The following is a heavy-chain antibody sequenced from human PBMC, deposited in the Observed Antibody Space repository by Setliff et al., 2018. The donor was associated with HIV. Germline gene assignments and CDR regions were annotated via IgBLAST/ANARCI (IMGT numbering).Heavy chain of an antibody. CDR1: GGSFSGYY. CDR2: IYYSGNS. D-gene: IGHD2-8*01. CDR3: ARHNGWFDP. Sequence: TSETLSLTCAVYGGSFSGYYWSWIRQPPGKGLEWIGAIYYSGNSYYNPFLKSRVTISVDTPKNQFSLKLNSVTAADTAVYYCARHNGWFDPWGQGTLVTVSS. J-gene: IGHJ5*02. V-gene: IGHV4-34*01.